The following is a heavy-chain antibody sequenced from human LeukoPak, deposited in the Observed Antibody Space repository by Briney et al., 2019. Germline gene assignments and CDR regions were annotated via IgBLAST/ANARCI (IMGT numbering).Heavy chain of an antibody. J-gene: IGHJ5*02. CDR1: GGSISSYY. V-gene: IGHV4-4*07. Sequence: SETLSLTCTVSGGSISSYYCSWIRHPAGTGLERIGRIYTNGSTNYNPSPKSRVTMSVDTSKNQFSLKLSSVTAADTDVSYCAKQRFLEVWWFDTWGQGTLVTVSS. CDR3: AKQRFLEVWWFDT. CDR2: IYTNGST. D-gene: IGHD3-3*01.